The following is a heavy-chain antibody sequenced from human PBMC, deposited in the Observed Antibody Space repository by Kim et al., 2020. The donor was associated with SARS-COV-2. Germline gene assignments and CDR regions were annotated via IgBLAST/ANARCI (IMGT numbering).Heavy chain of an antibody. CDR3: ATEGLRD. V-gene: IGHV3-15*06. Sequence: SDGGSPNYGAPVNGRFTISRDDSTNTVYLQMTALRAEDTAVYYCATEGLRDWGPGTLVTISS. J-gene: IGHJ4*02. CDR2: SDGGSP.